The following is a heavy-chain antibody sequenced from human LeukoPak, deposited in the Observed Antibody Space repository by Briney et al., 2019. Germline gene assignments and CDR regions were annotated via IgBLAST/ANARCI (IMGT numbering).Heavy chain of an antibody. V-gene: IGHV4-4*07. D-gene: IGHD1-1*01. CDR1: GGSISSYY. J-gene: IGHJ6*03. Sequence: SENLSLTCTVSGGSISSYYWSWIRQPAGKGLEWIGRIYTSGSTNYNPSLKSRVTMSVDTSKNQFSLKLSSVTAADTAVYYCARTEALAYYYYMDVWGKGTTVTVSS. CDR2: IYTSGST. CDR3: ARTEALAYYYYMDV.